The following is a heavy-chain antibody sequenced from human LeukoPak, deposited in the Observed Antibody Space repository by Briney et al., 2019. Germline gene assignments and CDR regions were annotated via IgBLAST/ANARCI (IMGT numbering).Heavy chain of an antibody. CDR1: GFTVNSNY. CDR3: ARDGLEMATTPFDY. D-gene: IGHD5-24*01. Sequence: PGGSLRLSCAASGFTVNSNYMSWVRQAPGKGLECVSVIYGGGTTYYTDSVRGRFTISRDNAKNSLYLQMNSLRAEDTAVYYCARDGLEMATTPFDYWGQGTLVTVSS. J-gene: IGHJ4*02. CDR2: IYGGGTT. V-gene: IGHV3-66*01.